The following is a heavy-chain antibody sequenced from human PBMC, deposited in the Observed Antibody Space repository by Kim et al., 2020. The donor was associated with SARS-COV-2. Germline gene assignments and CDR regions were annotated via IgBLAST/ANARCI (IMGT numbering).Heavy chain of an antibody. CDR1: GGSISSGGYY. CDR2: IYYSGST. V-gene: IGHV4-31*03. Sequence: SETLSLTCTVSGGSISSGGYYWSWIRQHPGKGLEWIGYIYYSGSTYYNPSLKSRVTISVDTSKNQFSLKLSSVTAADTAVYYCAREWNYDSNWFDPWGQGTLVTVSS. CDR3: AREWNYDSNWFDP. J-gene: IGHJ5*02. D-gene: IGHD3-22*01.